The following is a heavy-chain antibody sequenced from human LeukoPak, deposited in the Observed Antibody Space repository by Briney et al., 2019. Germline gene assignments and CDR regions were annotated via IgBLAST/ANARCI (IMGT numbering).Heavy chain of an antibody. CDR1: GGSFSGYY. CDR2: INHSGST. CDR3: ARPRRDGYKWRYYFDY. Sequence: PSETLSLTCAVYGGSFSGYYWSWIRQPPGKGLEWIGEINHSGSTNYNPSLKSRVTISVDTSKNQFSLKLSSVTAADTAVYYCARPRRDGYKWRYYFDYWGQGTLVTVSS. J-gene: IGHJ4*02. D-gene: IGHD5-24*01. V-gene: IGHV4-34*01.